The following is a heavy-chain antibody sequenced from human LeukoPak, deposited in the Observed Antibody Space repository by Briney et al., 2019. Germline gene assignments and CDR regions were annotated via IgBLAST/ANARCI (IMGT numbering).Heavy chain of an antibody. Sequence: GGSLRLSCAASGFTFSSYGMHWVRQAPGKGLEWVAFIRYDGSNKYYADSVKGRFTISRDNAKNSLHLQMNSLRAEDTAVYYCAGDRGGSASLGFDAFDIWGQGIMVTVSS. J-gene: IGHJ3*02. CDR2: IRYDGSNK. CDR3: AGDRGGSASLGFDAFDI. D-gene: IGHD3-10*01. V-gene: IGHV3-30*02. CDR1: GFTFSSYG.